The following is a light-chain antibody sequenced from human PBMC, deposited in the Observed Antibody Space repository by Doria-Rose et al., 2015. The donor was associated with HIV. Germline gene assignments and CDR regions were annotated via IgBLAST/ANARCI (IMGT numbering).Light chain of an antibody. Sequence: DIRMTQSPESLGMSLGERATLNCKSNQSLLYTSKNYLAWYQQKPGQPPKLLIYWASTRQSVVSARFSGSWSGTDFTLTISSLEAEDVAVYYCQQYYDTPSFGPGTTVDIK. CDR1: QSLLYTSKNY. V-gene: IGKV4-1*01. J-gene: IGKJ3*01. CDR3: QQYYDTPS. CDR2: WAS.